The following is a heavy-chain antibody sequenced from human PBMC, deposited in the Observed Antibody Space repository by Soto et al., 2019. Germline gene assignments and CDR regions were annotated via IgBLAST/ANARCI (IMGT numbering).Heavy chain of an antibody. D-gene: IGHD6-6*01. CDR3: ARVWEEYSGSSGSFAWFDP. J-gene: IGHJ5*02. CDR1: GYTFTSYG. Sequence: ASVKVSCKASGYTFTSYGISWVRQAPGQGLEWMGWISAYNGNTNYAQKLQGRVTMTTDTSTSTAYMELRSLRSDDTAVYYCARVWEEYSGSSGSFAWFDPWGQGTMVTVYS. CDR2: ISAYNGNT. V-gene: IGHV1-18*01.